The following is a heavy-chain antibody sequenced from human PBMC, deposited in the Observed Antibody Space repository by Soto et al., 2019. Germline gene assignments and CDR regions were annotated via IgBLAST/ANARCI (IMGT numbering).Heavy chain of an antibody. V-gene: IGHV4-31*03. CDR3: ARAASFYYDNNGYYHFYY. D-gene: IGHD3-22*01. CDR2: IYYSGST. CDR1: GGSINSGGFY. J-gene: IGHJ4*02. Sequence: SETLSLPCTLSGGSINSGGFYWSWIRQHPGKGLEWIGYIYYSGSTYYNPSLKSRVIISVETSKNQFSLRLRSVTAADTAVYYCARAASFYYDNNGYYHFYYWGQGSLVTVSS.